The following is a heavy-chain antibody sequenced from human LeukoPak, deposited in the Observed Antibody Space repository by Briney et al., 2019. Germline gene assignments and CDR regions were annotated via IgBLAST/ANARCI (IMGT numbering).Heavy chain of an antibody. CDR3: ARAGVTVDATTWD. D-gene: IGHD2-15*01. J-gene: IGHJ4*02. Sequence: PGGSLRLSCAASGFAFSDYYMSWIRQAPGKGLEWVSYISSSGSTIYYADSVKGRFTISRDNAKNSLYLQMYNLRAEDTAVYYCARAGVTVDATTWDWGQGTLVTVSS. CDR1: GFAFSDYY. CDR2: ISSSGSTI. V-gene: IGHV3-11*04.